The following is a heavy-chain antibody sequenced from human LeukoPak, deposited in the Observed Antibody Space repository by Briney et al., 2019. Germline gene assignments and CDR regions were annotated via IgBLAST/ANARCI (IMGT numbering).Heavy chain of an antibody. J-gene: IGHJ4*02. CDR1: GGTFSSYA. CDR3: ATMGGGDYVFDY. Sequence: SVKVSCKASGGTFSSYAISWVRQAPGQGLEWMGRIIPILGIADYAQKFQGRVTITADKSTSTAYMELSSLRSEDTAVYYCATMGGGDYVFDYWGQGTLVTVSS. D-gene: IGHD4-17*01. V-gene: IGHV1-69*04. CDR2: IIPILGIA.